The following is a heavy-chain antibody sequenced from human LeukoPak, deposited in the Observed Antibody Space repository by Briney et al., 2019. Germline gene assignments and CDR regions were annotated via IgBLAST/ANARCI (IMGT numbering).Heavy chain of an antibody. D-gene: IGHD3-22*01. CDR1: GFTVSSNY. CDR3: ARDGPAYYDSSGYSDY. V-gene: IGHV3-48*04. CDR2: ISTSGNTI. J-gene: IGHJ4*02. Sequence: GSLRLSCAASGFTVSSNYMSWVRQAPGKGLEWVSYISTSGNTIYYADSVKGRFTISRDNAKNSLYLQMNSLSAEDTAIYYCARDGPAYYDSSGYSDYWGQGTLVTVSS.